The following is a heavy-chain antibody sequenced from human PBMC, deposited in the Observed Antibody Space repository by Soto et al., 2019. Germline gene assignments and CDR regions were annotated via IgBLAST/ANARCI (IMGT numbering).Heavy chain of an antibody. CDR3: AREPTGHPFDY. CDR1: GYTFTNYG. J-gene: IGHJ4*02. Sequence: QVPLVQSGAEVKKPGASVKVSCKASGYTFTNYGIIWMRQAPGQGLEWMGWISTDNGNANYAQKVQGRVTLTTDTSTSTAYMELRSLRSDDTAVYYCAREPTGHPFDYWGQGTLVTVSS. CDR2: ISTDNGNA. V-gene: IGHV1-18*04.